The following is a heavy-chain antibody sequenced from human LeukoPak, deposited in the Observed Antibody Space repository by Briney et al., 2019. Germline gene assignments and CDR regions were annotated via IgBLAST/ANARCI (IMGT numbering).Heavy chain of an antibody. J-gene: IGHJ4*02. V-gene: IGHV3-30*18. CDR2: ISYDGSNK. Sequence: GGSLRLSCAASGFTFNSYWMNWVRQAPGKGLEWVAVISYDGSNKYYADSVKGRFTISRDNSKNTLYLQMNSLRAEDTAVYYCAKDRQNFDYWGQGTLVTVSS. CDR1: GFTFNSYW. CDR3: AKDRQNFDY.